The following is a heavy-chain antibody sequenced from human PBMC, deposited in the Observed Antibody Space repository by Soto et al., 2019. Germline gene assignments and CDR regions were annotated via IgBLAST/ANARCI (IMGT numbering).Heavy chain of an antibody. J-gene: IGHJ6*02. D-gene: IGHD6-25*01. CDR3: ASAAHVKGYCMDV. V-gene: IGHV3-33*01. Sequence: QVQLVESGGGVVQPGRSLRLSCAASGFTFSSYGMHWVRQAPGKGMEWVAVIWSDGSNIYYADSVKGRFTISRDNSKNTLYLQMNSLRAEDTAVYYGASAAHVKGYCMDVWGQGTTVAVSS. CDR1: GFTFSSYG. CDR2: IWSDGSNI.